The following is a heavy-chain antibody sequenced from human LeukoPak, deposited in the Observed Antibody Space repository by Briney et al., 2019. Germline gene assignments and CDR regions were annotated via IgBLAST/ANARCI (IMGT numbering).Heavy chain of an antibody. J-gene: IGHJ4*02. D-gene: IGHD2-15*01. CDR2: INPNSGGT. Sequence: ASVKVSCKASGYTFTGYYMHWVRQAPGQGLEWMGWINPNSGGTNYAQKFQGRVTMPRDTSISTAYMELSRLRSDDTAVYYCARDQQRVGYCSGGSCYDLDYWGQGTLVTVSS. V-gene: IGHV1-2*02. CDR3: ARDQQRVGYCSGGSCYDLDY. CDR1: GYTFTGYY.